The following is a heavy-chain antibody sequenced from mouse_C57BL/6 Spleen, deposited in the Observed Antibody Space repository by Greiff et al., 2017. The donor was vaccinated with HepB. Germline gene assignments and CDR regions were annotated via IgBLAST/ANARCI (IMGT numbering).Heavy chain of an antibody. J-gene: IGHJ4*01. D-gene: IGHD2-3*01. CDR1: GYTFTDYY. Sequence: EVKLMESGPVLVKPGASVKMSCKASGYTFTDYYMNWVKQSHGKSLEWIGVINPYNGGTSYNQKFKGKATLTVDKSSSTAYMELNSLTSEDSAVYYCARSPDGYPYYAMDYWGQGTSVTVSS. CDR3: ARSPDGYPYYAMDY. V-gene: IGHV1-19*01. CDR2: INPYNGGT.